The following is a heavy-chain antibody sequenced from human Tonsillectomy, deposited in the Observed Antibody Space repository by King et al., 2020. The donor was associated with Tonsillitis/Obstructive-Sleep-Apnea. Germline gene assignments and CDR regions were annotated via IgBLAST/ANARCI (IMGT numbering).Heavy chain of an antibody. D-gene: IGHD2-2*01. CDR2: ISWNSGNI. V-gene: IGHV3-9*01. CDR1: GFTFDDYA. CDR3: AKATCPIVVVPGANRAPSLDYYMEV. J-gene: IGHJ6*03. Sequence: VQLVESGGGLVQPGRSLRLSCAASGFTFDDYAMHWVRQAPGKGLEWVSGISWNSGNIGYAASVKGRFTISRDNAKNSLYLQMNSLRPEDTALYYCAKATCPIVVVPGANRAPSLDYYMEVWGKGTTVTVAS.